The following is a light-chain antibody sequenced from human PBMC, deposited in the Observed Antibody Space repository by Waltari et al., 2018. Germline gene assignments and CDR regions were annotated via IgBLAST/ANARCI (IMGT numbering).Light chain of an antibody. CDR1: SGHSDYA. Sequence: QLMLTQSPSASASLGASVKLTCTLNSGHSDYAIARHQQQPEKGPRFLMKVNSDGSYIKGDGIPDRFSGSSSGAERYLTISSLQSEDEADYYCQTGGFGIWVFGGGTKLTVL. CDR2: VNSDGSY. CDR3: QTGGFGIWV. V-gene: IGLV4-69*01. J-gene: IGLJ3*02.